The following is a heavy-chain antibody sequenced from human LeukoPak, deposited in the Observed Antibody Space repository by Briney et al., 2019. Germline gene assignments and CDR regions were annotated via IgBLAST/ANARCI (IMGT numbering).Heavy chain of an antibody. D-gene: IGHD2-2*01. CDR3: ARSSREYQLPAWRV. Sequence: ASVKVSCKASGYTFTGYYIHWVRQAPGQGLEWMGWINHNSGGTNYAQKFHGKVTMTRDTSISTAYMELSRLRSDDTAVYYCARSSREYQLPAWRVWGQGTLVTVSS. J-gene: IGHJ4*02. V-gene: IGHV1-2*02. CDR1: GYTFTGYY. CDR2: INHNSGGT.